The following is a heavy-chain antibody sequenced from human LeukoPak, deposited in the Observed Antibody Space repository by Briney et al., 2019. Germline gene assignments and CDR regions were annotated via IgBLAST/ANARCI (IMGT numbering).Heavy chain of an antibody. V-gene: IGHV3-48*03. J-gene: IGHJ4*02. Sequence: GGSLRQSFSASGFTFSCFEMNRGRQAPGKGLERVSYRNRCGSTIYYADSVKGRFTVSRDNAKNSLYLQMDSLRGGGTAVYYCARDPGHCSSTSCYKFFDYWGQGTLVTVSS. D-gene: IGHD2-2*02. CDR2: RNRCGSTI. CDR3: ARDPGHCSSTSCYKFFDY. CDR1: GFTFSCFE.